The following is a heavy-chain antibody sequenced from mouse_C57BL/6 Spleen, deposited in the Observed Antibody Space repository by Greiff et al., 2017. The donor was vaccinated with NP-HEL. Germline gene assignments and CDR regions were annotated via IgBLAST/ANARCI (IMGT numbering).Heavy chain of an antibody. V-gene: IGHV1-55*01. CDR1: GYTFTSYW. CDR2: IYPGSGST. D-gene: IGHD1-1*01. J-gene: IGHJ3*01. Sequence: QVQLQQPGAELVKPGASVKMSCKASGYTFTSYWITWVKQRPGQGLEWIGDIYPGSGSTNYNEKFQSKATLTVDTSSSTAYMQLSSLTSEDSAVYYCARATVVSYPLAYWGQGTLVTVSA. CDR3: ARATVVSYPLAY.